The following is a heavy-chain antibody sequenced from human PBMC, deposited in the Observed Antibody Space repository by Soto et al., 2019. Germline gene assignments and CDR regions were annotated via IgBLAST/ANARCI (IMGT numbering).Heavy chain of an antibody. CDR2: IKSRGSGGTR. CDR1: GIPFTDAW. D-gene: IGHD1-26*01. J-gene: IGHJ4*02. V-gene: IGHV3-15*07. CDR3: VWQADFIGSWH. Sequence: VQLVESEGGLVKPGGSLRLSCVLSGIPFTDAWMNWVRQTPGRGLEWVGRIKSRGSGGTRDYAAPVKGRFTISRDDSRNTVYLQMDSLHIADTAVYFCVWQADFIGSWHWGQGSLVTVSS.